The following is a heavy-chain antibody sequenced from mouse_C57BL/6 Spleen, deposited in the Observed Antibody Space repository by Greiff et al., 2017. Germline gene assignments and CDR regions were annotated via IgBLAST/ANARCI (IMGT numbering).Heavy chain of an antibody. CDR1: GYTFTDYN. CDR3: ARNTRGGFAY. V-gene: IGHV1-18*01. D-gene: IGHD5-1-1*01. J-gene: IGHJ3*01. CDR2: INPNNGGT. Sequence: VQLQQSGPELVKPGASVKIPCKASGYTFTDYNMDWVKQSHGKSLEWIGDINPNNGGTIYNQKFKGKATLTVDKSSSTAYMELRSLTSEDTAGYYCARNTRGGFAYWGQGTLVTVSA.